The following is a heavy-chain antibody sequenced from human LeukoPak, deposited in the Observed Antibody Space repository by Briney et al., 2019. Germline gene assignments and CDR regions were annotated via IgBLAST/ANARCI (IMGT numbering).Heavy chain of an antibody. Sequence: GGSLTLSCAAWGFTLNSYAMKGLRRARGGGREWVSAMSCRWGTTYYALSVEARLTIPRHNSKKTLYLQMKTLRDEDTAVYYCVKDGFEYNWNQYYFDYWGEGSLVTASS. CDR3: VKDGFEYNWNQYYFDY. J-gene: IGHJ4*02. V-gene: IGHV3-23*01. D-gene: IGHD1-20*01. CDR1: GFTLNSYA. CDR2: MSCRWGTT.